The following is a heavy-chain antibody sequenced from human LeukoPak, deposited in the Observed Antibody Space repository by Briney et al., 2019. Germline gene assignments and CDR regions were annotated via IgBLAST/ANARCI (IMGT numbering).Heavy chain of an antibody. Sequence: SQTLSLTCTVSGGSISSGSYYWSWIRQPAGKGLEWIGRIYTSGSTNYNPSLKSRVTISVDTSKNQFSLKLSSVTAADTAVYYCARGGNDYYYYYYMDVWGKGTTVTISS. V-gene: IGHV4-61*02. J-gene: IGHJ6*03. D-gene: IGHD1-1*01. CDR1: GGSISSGSYY. CDR3: ARGGNDYYYYYYMDV. CDR2: IYTSGST.